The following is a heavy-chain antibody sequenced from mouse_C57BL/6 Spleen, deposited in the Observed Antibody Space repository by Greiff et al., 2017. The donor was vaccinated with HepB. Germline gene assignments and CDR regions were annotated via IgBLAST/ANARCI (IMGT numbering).Heavy chain of an antibody. Sequence: EVKLVESGGGLVQPGASLKLSCAASGFTFSDYYMYWVRQTPEKRLEWVAYISNGGGSTYYPDTVKGRFTISRDNAKNTLYLQMSRLKSEDTAMYYGARRVVRRWAMDYWGQGTSVTVSS. CDR1: GFTFSDYY. J-gene: IGHJ4*01. D-gene: IGHD1-3*01. V-gene: IGHV5-12*01. CDR3: ARRVVRRWAMDY. CDR2: ISNGGGST.